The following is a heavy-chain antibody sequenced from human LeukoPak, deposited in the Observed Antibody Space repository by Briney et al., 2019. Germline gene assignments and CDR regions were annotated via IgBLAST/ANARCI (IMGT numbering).Heavy chain of an antibody. J-gene: IGHJ4*02. CDR3: ANGVVLAASFDY. CDR1: GFTFSTYA. CDR2: IGGSGDST. V-gene: IGHV3-23*01. Sequence: GGSLRLSCAASGFTFSTYAMSWVRQAPGKGLEWVSAIGGSGDSTNYADSVKGRFTISRDNSKNTLYLQMNSLRAEDTAVYYCANGVVLAASFDYWGQGTLVTVSS. D-gene: IGHD2-2*01.